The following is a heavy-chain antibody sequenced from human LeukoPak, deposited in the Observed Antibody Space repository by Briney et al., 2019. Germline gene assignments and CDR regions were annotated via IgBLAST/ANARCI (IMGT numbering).Heavy chain of an antibody. J-gene: IGHJ4*02. CDR2: IYHSGST. CDR1: GYSISSGYY. D-gene: IGHD4-11*01. V-gene: IGHV4-38-2*02. CDR3: ARFDSNWGFDY. Sequence: SETLSLTCTVSGYSISSGYYWGWIRQPPGKGLEWIGSIYHSGSTYYNPSLKSRVTISVDTSKNQFSLKLSSVTAADTAVYYCARFDSNWGFDYWGQGTLVTVSS.